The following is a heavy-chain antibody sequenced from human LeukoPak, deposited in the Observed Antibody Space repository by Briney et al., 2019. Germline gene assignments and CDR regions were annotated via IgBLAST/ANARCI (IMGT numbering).Heavy chain of an antibody. Sequence: PSETLSLTCAVYGGSFSGYYWSWIRQPPGKGLEWIGEINHSGSTNYNPSLKSRVTISVDTSKDQFSLKLSSVTAADTAVYYCARHGLTKDYWGQGTLVTVSS. CDR1: GGSFSGYY. CDR3: ARHGLTKDY. D-gene: IGHD3-9*01. CDR2: INHSGST. J-gene: IGHJ4*02. V-gene: IGHV4-34*01.